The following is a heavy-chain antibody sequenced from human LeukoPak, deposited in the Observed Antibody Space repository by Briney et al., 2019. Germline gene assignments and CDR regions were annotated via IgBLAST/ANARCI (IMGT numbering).Heavy chain of an antibody. D-gene: IGHD3-22*01. CDR2: IGYEGVHK. V-gene: IGHV3-30*02. CDR3: AKDLHGGYSSDY. Sequence: GGSLRLSCAASVVTFNNFGMHWVRQAPGKGLEWVAFIGYEGVHKYYADSVKGRFTISKDNSKATLYLQMKSLRPEDAAVYYCAKDLHGGYSSDYWGQGTLVTVTS. J-gene: IGHJ4*02. CDR1: VVTFNNFG.